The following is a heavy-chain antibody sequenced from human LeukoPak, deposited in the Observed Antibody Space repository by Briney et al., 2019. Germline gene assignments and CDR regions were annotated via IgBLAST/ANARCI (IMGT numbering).Heavy chain of an antibody. CDR2: IYYSGRT. D-gene: IGHD3-22*01. Sequence: TSETLSLTCSVSGDSISRSDSYWDWIRQPPGKGQQWIGTIYYSGRTYYSPSLKSRVTMSVDTSNNQFSLNLRSVTAADTAVYYCARRRYYDGSGYLEWGQGTLLSVSS. CDR1: GDSISRSDSY. CDR3: ARRRYYDGSGYLE. V-gene: IGHV4-39*01. J-gene: IGHJ1*01.